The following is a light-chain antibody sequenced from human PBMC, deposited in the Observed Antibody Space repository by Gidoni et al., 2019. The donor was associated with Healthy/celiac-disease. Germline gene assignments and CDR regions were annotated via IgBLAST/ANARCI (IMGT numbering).Light chain of an antibody. J-gene: IGKJ5*01. CDR1: QSISSY. CDR2: AAS. Sequence: DIQMTQSPSSLSASVGDRVTITCRASQSISSYLNWYHQKPGKAPKLLIYAASSWQSGVPSRFSGSGSATDFTLTISSLQPEDFATYYCQQSYSTPPITFGQGTRLEIK. CDR3: QQSYSTPPIT. V-gene: IGKV1-39*01.